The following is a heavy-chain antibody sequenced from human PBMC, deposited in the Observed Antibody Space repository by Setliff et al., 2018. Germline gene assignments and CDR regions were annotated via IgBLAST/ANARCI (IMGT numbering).Heavy chain of an antibody. J-gene: IGHJ6*03. CDR1: GYTFANFG. V-gene: IGHV1-18*01. D-gene: IGHD4-17*01. Sequence: GASVKVSCKASGYTFANFGVNWVRQAPGQGLEWMGCVSGYNGNTHYAQMFQGRVTMTTDTSASTAYLELRSLRSDDTAVYYCATGDQYNSYYYYYMDVWGKGTTVTVSS. CDR2: VSGYNGNT. CDR3: ATGDQYNSYYYYYMDV.